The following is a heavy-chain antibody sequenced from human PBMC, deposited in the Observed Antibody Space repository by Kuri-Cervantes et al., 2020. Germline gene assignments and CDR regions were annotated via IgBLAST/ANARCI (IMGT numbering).Heavy chain of an antibody. V-gene: IGHV1-2*02. J-gene: IGHJ4*02. CDR1: GYTFTGYY. CDR2: INPNSGGT. Sequence: ASVKVSCKASGYTFTGYYMYWVRQAPGQGLEWMGWINPNSGGTNYAQKFQGRVTMTRDTSISTAYMELSRLRSDDTAVYYCARGVVVTDLRGFYYFDYWGQGTLVTVSS. D-gene: IGHD2-21*02. CDR3: ARGVVVTDLRGFYYFDY.